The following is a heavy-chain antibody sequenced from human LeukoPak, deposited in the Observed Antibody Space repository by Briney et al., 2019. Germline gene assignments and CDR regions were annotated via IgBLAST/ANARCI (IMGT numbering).Heavy chain of an antibody. CDR2: ISGSGGST. CDR1: GFTFSSYA. J-gene: IGHJ4*02. D-gene: IGHD2-21*02. V-gene: IGHV3-23*01. Sequence: QSGGSLRLSCAASGFTFSSYAMSWVRQTPGKGLEWVSTISGSGGSTYYADSVKGRFTISRDNSKNTLYLQMNSLRAEDTAVYYCAKHIVVVTAILYWGQGTLVTVSS. CDR3: AKHIVVVTAILY.